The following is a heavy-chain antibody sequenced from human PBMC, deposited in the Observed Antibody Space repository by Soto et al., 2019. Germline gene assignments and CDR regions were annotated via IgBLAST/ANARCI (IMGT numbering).Heavy chain of an antibody. D-gene: IGHD2-2*01. J-gene: IGHJ4*02. CDR1: GGSIRSYY. Sequence: SETLSLTCTVSGGSIRSYYWSWIRQPPGKGLEWIGYIYYSGSTNYNPSLKSRVTLSVDTSKNQFSLKLRSVTAADTAVSYCARHDIVAVPAVFDSWGQGTLVTVSS. CDR3: ARHDIVAVPAVFDS. CDR2: IYYSGST. V-gene: IGHV4-59*08.